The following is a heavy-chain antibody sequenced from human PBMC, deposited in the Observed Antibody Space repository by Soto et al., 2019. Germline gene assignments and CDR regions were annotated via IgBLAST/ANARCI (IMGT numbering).Heavy chain of an antibody. CDR2: INHSGST. Sequence: QVQLQQWGAGLLKPSETLSLTCAVYGGSFSGYYWSWIRQPPGKGLEWIGEINHSGSTNYNPSLKSRVTISVDTSKNQFSLKLSSVTAADTAVYYCARTILKGRVVPAAIGYFQHWGQGTLVTVSS. J-gene: IGHJ1*01. D-gene: IGHD2-2*01. V-gene: IGHV4-34*01. CDR1: GGSFSGYY. CDR3: ARTILKGRVVPAAIGYFQH.